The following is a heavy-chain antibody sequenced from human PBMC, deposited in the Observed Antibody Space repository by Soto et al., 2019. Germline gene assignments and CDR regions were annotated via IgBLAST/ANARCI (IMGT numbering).Heavy chain of an antibody. CDR3: ARERVGATLDY. D-gene: IGHD1-26*01. CDR1: GGSISSYY. J-gene: IGHJ4*02. CDR2: IYYSGST. Sequence: QVQLQESGPGLVKPSETLSLTCTVSGGSISSYYWSWIRQPPGKGLEWIGYIYYSGSTNYNPSLRSRVTISVDTSKNQFSLKLSSVTAADTAVYYCARERVGATLDYWGQGTLVTVSS. V-gene: IGHV4-59*01.